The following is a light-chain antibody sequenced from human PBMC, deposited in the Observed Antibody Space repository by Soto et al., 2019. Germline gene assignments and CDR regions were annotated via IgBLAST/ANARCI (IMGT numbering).Light chain of an antibody. CDR2: LGS. V-gene: IGKV2-28*01. CDR3: MQALQTPVT. CDR1: QSLLHGDAYNY. J-gene: IGKJ5*01. Sequence: IVMTQSPLSLPVTPGEPASISCRSSQSLLHGDAYNYLDWYLQKPGQSPQLLIYLGSNRASGVADRFSGSGSGTDFTLKISRVEAEDVGVYYCMQALQTPVTFGQGTRLEIK.